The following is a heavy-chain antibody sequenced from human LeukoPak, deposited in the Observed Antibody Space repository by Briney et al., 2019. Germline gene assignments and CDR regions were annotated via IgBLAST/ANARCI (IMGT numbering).Heavy chain of an antibody. J-gene: IGHJ5*02. CDR1: GGSISSSSYY. CDR2: IYYSGST. Sequence: SETLSLTCTVSGGSISSSSYYWGWIRQPPGKGLEWIGSIYYSGSTYYNPSLKSRVTISVDTSKNQFSLKLSSVTAADTAVYYCARKALSLWQQLVPWFDPWGQGTLVTVSS. CDR3: ARKALSLWQQLVPWFDP. V-gene: IGHV4-39*07. D-gene: IGHD6-13*01.